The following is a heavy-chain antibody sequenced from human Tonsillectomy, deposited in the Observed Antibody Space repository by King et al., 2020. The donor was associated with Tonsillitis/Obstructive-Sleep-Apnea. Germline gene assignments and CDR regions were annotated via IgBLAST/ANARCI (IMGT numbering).Heavy chain of an antibody. CDR3: ARGDCSSPSCLFDY. V-gene: IGHV4-34*01. D-gene: IGHD2-2*01. CDR1: GGSFSGYY. Sequence: VQLQQWGAGLLKPSETLSLTCAVYGGSFSGYYWSWIRQPPGKGLEWIGEINHSGSTNYNPSLKSRVTISVDTSKNQFSLKLSSVTAADTAVYYCARGDCSSPSCLFDYWGQGTLVTVSS. CDR2: INHSGST. J-gene: IGHJ4*02.